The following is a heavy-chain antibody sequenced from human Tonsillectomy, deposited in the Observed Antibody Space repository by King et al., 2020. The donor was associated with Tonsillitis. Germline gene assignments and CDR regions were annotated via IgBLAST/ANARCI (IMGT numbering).Heavy chain of an antibody. CDR2: ISVYNGNT. Sequence: VQLVESGAEVKKPGASVKGSCTASGYTFTSYGISWVRQAPGQGLEWMGWISVYNGNTNYAQTLQGRVTMTTDTSPSTAYMALRSLRSDDTAVYYCARDHYTVTPYYCYGIDVWGQGTTVTVAS. D-gene: IGHD4-23*01. CDR3: ARDHYTVTPYYCYGIDV. J-gene: IGHJ6*02. CDR1: GYTFTSYG. V-gene: IGHV1-18*04.